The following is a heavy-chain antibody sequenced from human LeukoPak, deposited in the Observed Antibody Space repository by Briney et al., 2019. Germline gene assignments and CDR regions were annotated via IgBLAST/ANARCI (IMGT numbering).Heavy chain of an antibody. CDR2: MNPNSGNT. D-gene: IGHD2-21*01. V-gene: IGHV1-8*03. Sequence: ASVKVSCEASGYTFTSYDINWVRQATGQGLEWMGWMNPNSGNTGYAQKFQGRVTITRNTSISTAYMELSSLRSEDTAVYYCARLAYCGGDCYFNWFDPWGQGTLVTVSS. J-gene: IGHJ5*02. CDR1: GYTFTSYD. CDR3: ARLAYCGGDCYFNWFDP.